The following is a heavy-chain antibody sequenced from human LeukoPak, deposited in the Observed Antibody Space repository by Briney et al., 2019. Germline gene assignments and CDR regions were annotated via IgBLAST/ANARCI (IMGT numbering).Heavy chain of an antibody. CDR2: IYHSGST. V-gene: IGHV4-30-2*02. CDR1: GGSISSGGYS. CDR3: ARMEGVTIFGVAANLGRYYGMDV. D-gene: IGHD3-3*01. Sequence: SETLSLTCAVSGGSISSGGYSWRWIRQPPGKGLEWIGYIYHSGSTYYNPSLKSRVTISVDTSKNQFSLKLSSVTAADTAVYYCARMEGVTIFGVAANLGRYYGMDVWGQGTTVTVSS. J-gene: IGHJ6*02.